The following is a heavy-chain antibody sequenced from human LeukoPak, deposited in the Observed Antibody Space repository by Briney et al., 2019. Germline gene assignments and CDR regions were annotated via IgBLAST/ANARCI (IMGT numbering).Heavy chain of an antibody. D-gene: IGHD2-21*01. CDR3: ASEGIGLYYFDY. Sequence: SETLSLTCTVSGGSISSGSYYWSWIRQPAGKGLEWIGRIYTSGSTNYNPSLKSRVTISVDTSKNQFSLKLSSVTAADRAVYYCASEGIGLYYFDYWGQGTLVTVSS. J-gene: IGHJ4*02. CDR2: IYTSGST. CDR1: GGSISSGSYY. V-gene: IGHV4-61*02.